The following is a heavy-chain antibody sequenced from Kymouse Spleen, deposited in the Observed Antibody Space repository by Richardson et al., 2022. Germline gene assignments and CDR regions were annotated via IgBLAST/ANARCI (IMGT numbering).Heavy chain of an antibody. CDR2: INHSGST. CDR3: ARDGFGELSGYYYYGMDV. Sequence: QVQLQQWGAGLLKPSETLSLTCAVYGGSFSGYYWSWIRQPPGKGLEWIGEINHSGSTNYNPSLKSRVTISVDTSKNQFSLKLSSVTAADTAVYYCARDGFGELSGYYYYGMDVWGQGTTVTVSS. V-gene: IGHV4-34*01. D-gene: IGHD3-10*01. J-gene: IGHJ6*02. CDR1: GGSFSGYY.